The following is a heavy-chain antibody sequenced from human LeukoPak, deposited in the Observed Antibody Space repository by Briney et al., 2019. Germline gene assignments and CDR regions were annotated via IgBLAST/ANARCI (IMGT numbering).Heavy chain of an antibody. CDR1: GGSISSSY. Sequence: SETLSLTCTVSGGSISSSYCSWIRQPAGKGLEWIGRIYTTGSTDSTDINPSLTSRVTMSVDTSKNQFSLKLGSVTAADTAVYYCAGFGAGSYYWGQGTLVTVSS. CDR2: IYTTGSTDST. D-gene: IGHD3-10*01. J-gene: IGHJ4*02. CDR3: AGFGAGSYY. V-gene: IGHV4-4*07.